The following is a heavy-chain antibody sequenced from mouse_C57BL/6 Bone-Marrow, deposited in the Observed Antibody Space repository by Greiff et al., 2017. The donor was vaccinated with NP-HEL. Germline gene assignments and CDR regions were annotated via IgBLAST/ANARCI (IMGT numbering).Heavy chain of an antibody. Sequence: EVMLVESGGGLVKPGGSLKLSCAASGFTFSDYGMHWVRQAPEKGLEWVAYISSGSSTIYYADTVKGRFTISSDNAKNTLFLQMTSLRSEDTAMYYCATDGSEDYAMDYWGQGTSVTVSS. CDR3: ATDGSEDYAMDY. J-gene: IGHJ4*01. V-gene: IGHV5-17*01. D-gene: IGHD1-1*01. CDR2: ISSGSSTI. CDR1: GFTFSDYG.